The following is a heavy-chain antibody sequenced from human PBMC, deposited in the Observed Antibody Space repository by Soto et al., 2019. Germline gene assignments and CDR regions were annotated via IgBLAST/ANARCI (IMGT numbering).Heavy chain of an antibody. CDR2: MNPNNGNT. J-gene: IGHJ4*02. D-gene: IGHD4-17*01. CDR3: ARIAGKLRQALDY. CDR1: GYTFTSYN. Sequence: ASVKVSCKASGYTFTSYNINWVRQATGQGLEWMGWMNPNNGNTDYAQKFQGRVTMTRNTSISTAYMELRSLRDDDTALYFCARIAGKLRQALDYWGQGILVTVSS. V-gene: IGHV1-8*01.